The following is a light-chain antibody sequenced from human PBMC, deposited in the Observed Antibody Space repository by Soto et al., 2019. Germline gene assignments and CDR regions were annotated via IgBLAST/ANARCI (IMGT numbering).Light chain of an antibody. V-gene: IGLV2-8*01. J-gene: IGLJ1*01. CDR2: EVV. CDR3: KSYAGSNTYV. CDR1: KNDIGVYDF. Sequence: QSVLTQSPSASGSPGQSVTISCTGTKNDIGVYDFVSWYQHHPGKAPRLIIYEVVQRPSGVPDRFSGSKSGNTAPLTVSGLQAADEADYFCKSYAGSNTYVFGSGTKVPS.